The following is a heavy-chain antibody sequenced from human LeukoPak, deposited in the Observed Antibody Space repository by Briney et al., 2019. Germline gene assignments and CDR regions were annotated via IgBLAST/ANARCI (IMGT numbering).Heavy chain of an antibody. D-gene: IGHD2-21*02. Sequence: PSETLSLTCAVYGGSFSGYYWSWIRQPPGKGLEWIGEINHSGSTNYNPSLKSRVTISVDTSKNQFSLKLSSVTAADTAVYYCARDPKTATGMDVWGKGTTVTVSS. CDR2: INHSGST. J-gene: IGHJ6*04. CDR3: ARDPKTATGMDV. V-gene: IGHV4-34*01. CDR1: GGSFSGYY.